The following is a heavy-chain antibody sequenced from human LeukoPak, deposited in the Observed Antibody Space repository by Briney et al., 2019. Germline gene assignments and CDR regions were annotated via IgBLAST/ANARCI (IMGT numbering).Heavy chain of an antibody. J-gene: IGHJ4*02. CDR3: ARLAVADSYFDY. Sequence: GGSLRLSCAASGFTFSSYSMNWVRQAPGKGLEWVSSISSSSSYIYYADSVKGRFTIPRDNAKNSLYLQMNSLRAEDTAVYYCARLAVADSYFDYWGQGTLVTVSS. CDR1: GFTFSSYS. CDR2: ISSSSSYI. D-gene: IGHD6-19*01. V-gene: IGHV3-21*01.